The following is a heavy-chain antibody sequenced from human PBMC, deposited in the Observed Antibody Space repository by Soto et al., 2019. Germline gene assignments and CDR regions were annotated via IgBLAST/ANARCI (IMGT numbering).Heavy chain of an antibody. CDR2: IYPGDSDT. V-gene: IGHV5-51*01. CDR3: ARLDGSDTVVRGVILY. Sequence: PGESLKISCKGSDYSFNTYWIAWVRQMPGKGLEWMGIIYPGDSDTRYSPSFQGQVTISADKSISTAYLQWSSLKASDTAMYYCARLDGSDTVVRGVILYWGQGTLVTVSS. J-gene: IGHJ4*02. D-gene: IGHD3-10*01. CDR1: DYSFNTYW.